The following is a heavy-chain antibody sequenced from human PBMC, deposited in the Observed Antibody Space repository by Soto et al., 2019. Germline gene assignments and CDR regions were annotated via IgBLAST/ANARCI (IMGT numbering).Heavy chain of an antibody. CDR3: ARDGYYDSSGYYPNWFDP. D-gene: IGHD3-22*01. Sequence: SVKVSCKASGGTFSSYAISWVRQAPGQGLEWMGGIIPIFGTANYAQKFQGRVTITADESTSTAYMELSSLRSEDTAVYYCARDGYYDSSGYYPNWFDPWGQGTLVTVSS. J-gene: IGHJ5*02. V-gene: IGHV1-69*13. CDR2: IIPIFGTA. CDR1: GGTFSSYA.